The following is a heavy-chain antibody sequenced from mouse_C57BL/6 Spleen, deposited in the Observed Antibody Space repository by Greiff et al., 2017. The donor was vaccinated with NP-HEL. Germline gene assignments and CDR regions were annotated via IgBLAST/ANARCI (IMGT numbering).Heavy chain of an antibody. CDR1: GFTFSSYG. J-gene: IGHJ1*03. D-gene: IGHD1-1*01. V-gene: IGHV5-6*01. Sequence: EVQLVESGGDLVKPGGSLKLSCAASGFTFSSYGMSWVRQTPDKRLEWVATISSGGSYTYYPDSVKGRFTISRDNAKNTLYLQMGSLKSEDTARYYCERQGTTVVAPPGWYLDVWGTGTTVTVPS. CDR3: ERQGTTVVAPPGWYLDV. CDR2: ISSGGSYT.